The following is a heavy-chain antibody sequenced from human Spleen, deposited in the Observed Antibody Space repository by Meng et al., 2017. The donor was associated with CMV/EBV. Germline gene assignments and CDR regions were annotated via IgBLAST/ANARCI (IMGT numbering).Heavy chain of an antibody. CDR1: GFTFSSFE. D-gene: IGHD2-2*01. CDR3: ARGDIVKVPTEMGDYYHNYGVDV. CDR2: ISSSGRTI. J-gene: IGHJ6*02. V-gene: IGHV3-48*03. Sequence: GESLKISCAASGFTFSSFEMNWVRQAPGKGLEWVSYISSSGRTILYADSVKGRFTISRDNANNSLYLQMNSLRAEDTAVYYCARGDIVKVPTEMGDYYHNYGVDVWGQGTTVTVSS.